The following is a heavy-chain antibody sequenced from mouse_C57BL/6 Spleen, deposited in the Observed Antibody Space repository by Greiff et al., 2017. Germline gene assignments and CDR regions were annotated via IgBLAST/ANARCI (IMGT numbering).Heavy chain of an antibody. Sequence: DVQLVESGGGLVQPKGSLKLSCAASGFSFNTYAMNWVRQAPGKGFEWVARIRSKSNNYATYYADSVKDRFTISRDDSESMLYLQMNNLKTEDTAVYYCVRLGRDYAMDYWGQGTSVTVSS. V-gene: IGHV10-1*01. CDR3: VRLGRDYAMDY. CDR2: IRSKSNNYAT. J-gene: IGHJ4*01. D-gene: IGHD4-1*01. CDR1: GFSFNTYA.